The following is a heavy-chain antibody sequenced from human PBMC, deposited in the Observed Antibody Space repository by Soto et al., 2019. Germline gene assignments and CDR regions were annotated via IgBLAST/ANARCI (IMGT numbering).Heavy chain of an antibody. V-gene: IGHV3-23*01. CDR1: GLIFRTFT. CDR2: ISGGSGGST. J-gene: IGHJ4*02. Sequence: GGSLRLSCAASGLIFRTFTMSWVRQAPGKGLEWVAAISGGSGGSTYYADSVKGRFTISRDNSKSTLYLQMNSLRAEDAAVYYCAKDGPVVGGPNYWGQGTLVTVSS. D-gene: IGHD2-21*01. CDR3: AKDGPVVGGPNY.